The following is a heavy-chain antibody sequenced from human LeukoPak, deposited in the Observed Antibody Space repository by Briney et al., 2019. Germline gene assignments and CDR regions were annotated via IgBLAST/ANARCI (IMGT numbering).Heavy chain of an antibody. D-gene: IGHD6-13*01. V-gene: IGHV3-64D*06. CDR2: ISKNGDST. J-gene: IGHJ4*02. CDR1: GFILSSYA. CDR3: VKDRGQRVRDFDS. Sequence: GGSLRLSCAASGFILSSYAMHWVRQAPGKGLEYVSGISKNGDSTYYADSVKGRFTISRDNSKNTLYLQMSSLRTEDTAVYYCVKDRGQRVRDFDSWGQGTLVTVSS.